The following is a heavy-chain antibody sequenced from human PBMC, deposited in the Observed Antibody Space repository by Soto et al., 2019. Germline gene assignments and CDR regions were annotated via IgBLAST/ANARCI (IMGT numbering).Heavy chain of an antibody. CDR3: ARDLACSGGSCPLLVPYYYYGMDV. J-gene: IGHJ6*02. V-gene: IGHV3-21*01. CDR2: ISSSSSYI. CDR1: GFTFSSYS. D-gene: IGHD2-15*01. Sequence: AGGSLRLSCAASGFTFSSYSMNWVRQAPGKGLEWVSSISSSSSYIYYADSVKGRFTISRDNAKNSLYLQMNSLRAEDTAVYYCARDLACSGGSCPLLVPYYYYGMDVWGQGTTVTVSS.